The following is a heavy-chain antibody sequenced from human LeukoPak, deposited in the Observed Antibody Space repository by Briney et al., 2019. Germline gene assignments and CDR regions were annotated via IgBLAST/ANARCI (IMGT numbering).Heavy chain of an antibody. D-gene: IGHD4-17*01. CDR2: IYHSGST. Sequence: SETLSLTCAVSGYSISSGYYWGWIRQPPGKGLEWIGSIYHSGSTYYNPSLKSRVTISVDTSKNQFSLKLSSVTAADTAVYYSAREEYGDYFIDIWGQGTMVTVSS. V-gene: IGHV4-38-2*02. J-gene: IGHJ3*02. CDR1: GYSISSGYY. CDR3: AREEYGDYFIDI.